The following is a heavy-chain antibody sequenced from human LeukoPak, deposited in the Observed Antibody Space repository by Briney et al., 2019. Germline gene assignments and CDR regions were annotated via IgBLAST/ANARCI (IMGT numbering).Heavy chain of an antibody. CDR3: ARVSGWYPYYFDY. D-gene: IGHD6-19*01. CDR2: INPSGGST. Sequence: GASVNVSCKASGYTFTSYYMHWVRQAPGQGLEWMGIINPSGGSTSYAQKFQGRVTMARDTSTSTVYMELSSLRSEDTAVYYCARVSGWYPYYFDYWGQGTLVTVSS. J-gene: IGHJ4*02. V-gene: IGHV1-46*01. CDR1: GYTFTSYY.